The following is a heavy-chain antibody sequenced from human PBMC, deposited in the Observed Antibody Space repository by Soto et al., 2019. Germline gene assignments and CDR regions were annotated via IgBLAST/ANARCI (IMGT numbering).Heavy chain of an antibody. D-gene: IGHD6-13*01. Sequence: EVQLLESGGGLVQPGGSLRLSCAASGFTFSSYAMSWVRQAPGKGLEWVSAISGSGGSTYYADSVKGRFTISRDNSKNALYLQMNSLRGEDTAVYHCAKDPSVGSSSCYWGAFDIWGQGTMVTVST. CDR3: AKDPSVGSSSCYWGAFDI. CDR1: GFTFSSYA. V-gene: IGHV3-23*01. J-gene: IGHJ3*02. CDR2: ISGSGGST.